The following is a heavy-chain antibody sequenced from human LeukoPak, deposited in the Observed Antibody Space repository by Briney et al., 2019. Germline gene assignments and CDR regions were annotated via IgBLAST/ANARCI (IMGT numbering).Heavy chain of an antibody. D-gene: IGHD6-13*01. Sequence: ASVKVSCKASGYTFTSYYMHWVRQAPGQGLEWMGIIKPSGGSTSYAQKFQGRVTMTRDMSTSTVYMELSSLRYEDTAVYYCARATGYSSSWAPFEYWGQGILVTVSS. CDR2: IKPSGGST. CDR1: GYTFTSYY. J-gene: IGHJ4*02. CDR3: ARATGYSSSWAPFEY. V-gene: IGHV1-46*01.